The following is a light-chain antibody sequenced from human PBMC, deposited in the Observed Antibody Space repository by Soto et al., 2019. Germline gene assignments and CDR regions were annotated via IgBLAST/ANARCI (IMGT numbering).Light chain of an antibody. V-gene: IGLV2-14*01. Sequence: QSVLTQPASVSGSPGQSVTISCTGTSXDVGGYNYVSWYQQHPGKAPKLMIYEVSNRPSGVSNRFSGSKSGNTASLTISGLQAEDEADYYCSSYTSNTSYVFGTGTNVTVL. J-gene: IGLJ1*01. CDR2: EVS. CDR3: SSYTSNTSYV. CDR1: SXDVGGYNY.